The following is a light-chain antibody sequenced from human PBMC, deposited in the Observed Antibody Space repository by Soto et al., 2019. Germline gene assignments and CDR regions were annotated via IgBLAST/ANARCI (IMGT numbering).Light chain of an antibody. CDR1: QRISSY. J-gene: IGKJ1*01. CDR2: DAS. CDR3: QQYNSYPWT. Sequence: DIQKTQSPSSLSVSVGDRVTITCRASQRISSYLNWYQQKPGKAPRLLIYDASNLESGVPSRFSGSGSGTEFTLTISSLQPDDFATYYCQQYNSYPWTFGQGTKVDIK. V-gene: IGKV1-5*01.